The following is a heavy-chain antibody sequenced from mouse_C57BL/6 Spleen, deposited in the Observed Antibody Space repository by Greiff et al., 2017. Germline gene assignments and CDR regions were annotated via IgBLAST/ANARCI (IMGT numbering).Heavy chain of an antibody. V-gene: IGHV1-76*01. Sequence: QVQLQQSGAELVRPGASVKLSCKASGYTFTDYYINWVKQRPGQGLEWIARIYPGSGNTYYNEKFKGKATLTAEKSSSTAYMQLSSLPSEDFAVYFCARDSSGLYFDYWGQGTTLTVSS. D-gene: IGHD3-2*02. CDR2: IYPGSGNT. CDR1: GYTFTDYY. CDR3: ARDSSGLYFDY. J-gene: IGHJ2*01.